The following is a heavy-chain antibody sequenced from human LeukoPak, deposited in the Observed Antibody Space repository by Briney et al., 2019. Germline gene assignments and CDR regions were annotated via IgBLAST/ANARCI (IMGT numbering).Heavy chain of an antibody. V-gene: IGHV4-4*07. D-gene: IGHD5-12*01. CDR2: IYTSGST. Sequence: SETLSLTCSVSGVSISSYYWTWIRQPAGKGLEWIGRIYTSGSTNYNLALKSRVTMSVDTSKNQFSLKLTSVTAADTAVYYCAKDLVATTYRDAFDIWGQGTMVTVSS. CDR3: AKDLVATTYRDAFDI. J-gene: IGHJ3*02. CDR1: GVSISSYY.